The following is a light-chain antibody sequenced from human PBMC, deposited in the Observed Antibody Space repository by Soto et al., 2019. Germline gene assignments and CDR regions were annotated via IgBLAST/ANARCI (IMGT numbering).Light chain of an antibody. Sequence: DIQMTQSPSSLSASVGDRVTITCRASQSISSYLSWYQQKPGKAPKLLINVASTLQSGVPSRFSVTGCGKDFRGAISSLQPEDFATYYCQQSSSTHQTVGGGTKVDIK. CDR2: VAS. CDR3: QQSSSTHQT. J-gene: IGKJ4*01. V-gene: IGKV1-39*01. CDR1: QSISSY.